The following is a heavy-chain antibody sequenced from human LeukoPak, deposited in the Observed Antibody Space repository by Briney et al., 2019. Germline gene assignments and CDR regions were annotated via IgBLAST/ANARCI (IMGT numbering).Heavy chain of an antibody. D-gene: IGHD5-18*01. CDR3: ATKVLRSGYTYGFGNY. Sequence: ASVKVSCKTSGYTFTHYVISWVRQAPGQGLEWMGRISPYNGNTKYAQKLQGRVTMTTDTSTSTAYMELRSLRSDDTAVYYCATKVLRSGYTYGFGNYWGQGTLVTVSS. CDR1: GYTFTHYV. CDR2: ISPYNGNT. V-gene: IGHV1-18*01. J-gene: IGHJ4*02.